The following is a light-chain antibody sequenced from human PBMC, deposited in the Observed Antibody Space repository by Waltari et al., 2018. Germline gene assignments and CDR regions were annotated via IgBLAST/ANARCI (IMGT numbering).Light chain of an antibody. Sequence: DIVMTQSPDSLAVYLGERATINCKSSQSISYSSNNNNYLAWYQQKPGQPPKLLIYWASTRESGVPDRFSGSGSGTDFTLTISSLQAEDVAVYYCQQYYSTPPFGPGTKVDLK. CDR2: WAS. CDR1: QSISYSSNNNNY. J-gene: IGKJ3*01. V-gene: IGKV4-1*01. CDR3: QQYYSTPP.